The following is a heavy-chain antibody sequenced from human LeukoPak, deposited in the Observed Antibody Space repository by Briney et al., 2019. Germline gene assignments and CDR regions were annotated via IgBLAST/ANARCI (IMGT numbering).Heavy chain of an antibody. V-gene: IGHV4-59*01. D-gene: IGHD3-22*01. CDR2: IYYSGST. Sequence: SETLSLTCTVSGGSISSYYWSWIRQPPGKGLEWIGYIYYSGSTNYNPSLKSRVTISVDTSKNQFSLKLSSVTAADTAVYYCARDAGYYDSSGYYCYYWGQGTLVTVSS. J-gene: IGHJ4*02. CDR3: ARDAGYYDSSGYYCYY. CDR1: GGSISSYY.